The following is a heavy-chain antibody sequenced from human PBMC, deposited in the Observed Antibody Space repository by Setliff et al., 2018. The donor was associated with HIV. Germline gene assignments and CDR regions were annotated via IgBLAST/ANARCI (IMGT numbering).Heavy chain of an antibody. Sequence: PSETLSLTCSVSGVSMTNNYWTWIRQSPGKGLEWIGYVHYSGNTRYNPPLKSRVTISVDTSKNNFSLKLSSVTAADTAVYYCASEKVAWTVSDSFFEFWGQGVPVTVSS. CDR1: GVSMTNNY. CDR2: VHYSGNT. D-gene: IGHD2-15*01. J-gene: IGHJ4*02. CDR3: ASEKVAWTVSDSFFEF. V-gene: IGHV4-59*01.